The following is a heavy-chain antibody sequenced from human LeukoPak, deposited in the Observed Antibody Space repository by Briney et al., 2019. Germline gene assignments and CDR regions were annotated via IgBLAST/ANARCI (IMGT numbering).Heavy chain of an antibody. CDR2: IYTSGST. J-gene: IGHJ5*02. D-gene: IGHD4-17*01. CDR1: SGSISSGSYY. Sequence: SQTLSLTCTVSSGSISSGSYYWSWIRQPAGKGLEWIGRIYTSGSTNYNPSLKSRVTISVDTSKNQFSLKLSSVTAADTAVYYCARTITSTVTTGYFDPWGQGTLVTVSS. V-gene: IGHV4-61*02. CDR3: ARTITSTVTTGYFDP.